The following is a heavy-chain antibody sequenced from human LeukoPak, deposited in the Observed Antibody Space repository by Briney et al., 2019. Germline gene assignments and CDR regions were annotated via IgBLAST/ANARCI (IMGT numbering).Heavy chain of an antibody. J-gene: IGHJ4*02. CDR2: INHSGST. CDR3: ARGGWEPFDY. V-gene: IGHV4-34*01. D-gene: IGHD1-26*01. Sequence: PSETLSLTCAVYGGSFSGYYWSWIRQPPGKGLEWIGEINHSGSTNYNPSLKSRVTISVDTSKNQFSLKLSSVTAADTAVYYCARGGWEPFDYWCQGTPVTVSS. CDR1: GGSFSGYY.